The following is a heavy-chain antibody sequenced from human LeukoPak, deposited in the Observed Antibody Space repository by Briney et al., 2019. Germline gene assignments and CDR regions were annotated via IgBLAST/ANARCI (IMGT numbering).Heavy chain of an antibody. CDR2: IHHSGGT. CDR1: GAPINSYW. D-gene: IGHD5/OR15-5a*01. V-gene: IGHV4-59*08. J-gene: IGHJ5*02. Sequence: PSEALSLTCSVSGAPINSYWWSWVRQPPERGLEWIAYIHHSGGTKYNPSFRSRATISLDTSKNQVSLMLTSVTAADTAVYFCAAHVLFDSNNYSFWFDPWGQGTLVTVSP. CDR3: AAHVLFDSNNYSFWFDP.